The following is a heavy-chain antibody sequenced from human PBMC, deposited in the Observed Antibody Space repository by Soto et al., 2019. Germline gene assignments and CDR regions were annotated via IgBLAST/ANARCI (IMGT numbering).Heavy chain of an antibody. CDR1: GFTFSSYA. CDR2: ISGSGGST. CDR3: AKGRRYFDWPSGWDSDAFDI. D-gene: IGHD3-9*01. V-gene: IGHV3-23*01. Sequence: GGSLKLSCAASGFTFSSYAMSWVRQAPGKGLEWVSAISGSGGSTYYADSVKGRFTIARDNSKNTLYLQMNSLRAEDTAVYYCAKGRRYFDWPSGWDSDAFDIWGQGTMVTVSS. J-gene: IGHJ3*02.